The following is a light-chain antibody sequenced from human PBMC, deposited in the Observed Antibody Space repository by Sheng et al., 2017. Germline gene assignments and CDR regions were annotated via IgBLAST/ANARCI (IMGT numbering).Light chain of an antibody. V-gene: IGKV1-16*02. CDR2: AAS. Sequence: DIQMTQSPSSLSASVGDRVTITCRASQDISHYLAWFQQKPGKAPKSLMYAASILQSGVLSKFSGSGSRTDFTLTISSLQPEDFATYFCQQYHTYPLTFGGGPKVEI. CDR3: QQYHTYPLT. J-gene: IGKJ4*01. CDR1: QDISHY.